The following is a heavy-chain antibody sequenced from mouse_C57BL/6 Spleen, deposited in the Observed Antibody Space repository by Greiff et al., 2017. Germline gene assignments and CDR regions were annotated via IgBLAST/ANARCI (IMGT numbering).Heavy chain of an antibody. CDR1: GYAFSSSW. J-gene: IGHJ1*03. D-gene: IGHD1-1*01. Sequence: QVQLKESGPELVKPGASVKISCKASGYAFSSSWLNWVKQRPGKGLEWIGRIYPGDGDTNYNGKFKGKATLTADKSSSTAYMQLSSLTSEDSAVYFCARAYYGSSHWYFDVWGTGTTVTVSS. CDR3: ARAYYGSSHWYFDV. CDR2: IYPGDGDT. V-gene: IGHV1-82*01.